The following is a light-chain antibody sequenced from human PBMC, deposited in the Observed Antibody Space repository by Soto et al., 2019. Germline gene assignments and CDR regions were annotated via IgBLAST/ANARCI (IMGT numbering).Light chain of an antibody. CDR1: SSNIGSNY. CDR2: RID. V-gene: IGLV1-47*01. CDR3: AAWDGSLSGWV. Sequence: QSVLTQLPSASGTPGQRVTISCSGSSSNIGSNYVYWYQQLPGTAPKLLIYRIDQRPSGVPDRFSGSKSGTSASLAISGLRSEDEADYYCAAWDGSLSGWVFGGGTKLTVL. J-gene: IGLJ3*02.